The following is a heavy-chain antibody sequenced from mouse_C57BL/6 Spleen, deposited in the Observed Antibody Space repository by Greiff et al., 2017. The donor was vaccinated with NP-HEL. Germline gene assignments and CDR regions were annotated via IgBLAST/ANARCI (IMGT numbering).Heavy chain of an antibody. V-gene: IGHV2-9-1*01. Sequence: VMLVESGPGLVAPSQSLSITCTVSGFSLTSYAISWVRQPPGKGLEWLGAIWTGGGTNYNSALKSRLSISKDNSKSQVFLKMNSLQTDDTARYYCARGGSGYDYAMDYWGQGTSVTVSS. CDR1: GFSLTSYA. CDR2: IWTGGGT. CDR3: ARGGSGYDYAMDY. D-gene: IGHD3-2*02. J-gene: IGHJ4*01.